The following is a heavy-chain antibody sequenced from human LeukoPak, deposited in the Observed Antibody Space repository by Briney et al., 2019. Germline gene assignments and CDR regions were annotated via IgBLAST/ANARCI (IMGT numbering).Heavy chain of an antibody. V-gene: IGHV1-18*01. D-gene: IGHD1-26*01. Sequence: ASVKVSCKASGYTFTSYGISWVRQAPGQGLEWMGWISAYNANTNYAQKLQGRATITTDTSTSTAYMELRSLRSDATAVYYCARDAIVGATDFDYWGQGTLVTVSS. CDR3: ARDAIVGATDFDY. CDR2: ISAYNANT. CDR1: GYTFTSYG. J-gene: IGHJ4*02.